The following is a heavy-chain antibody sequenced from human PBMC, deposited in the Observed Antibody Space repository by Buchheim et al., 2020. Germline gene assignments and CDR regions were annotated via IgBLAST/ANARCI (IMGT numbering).Heavy chain of an antibody. CDR1: GGSMIPYY. Sequence: QVHLQESGPGLVKPSETLSLTCSVSGGSMIPYYWSWIRQSPGKGLEYIGYVYYTGSVTYNSSLKSRVTISVDTSKNQITLSLTSVTAADTAVYFCARHAGCFGYTYYFDFWGQGS. CDR2: VYYTGSV. V-gene: IGHV4-59*08. J-gene: IGHJ4*02. CDR3: ARHAGCFGYTYYFDF. D-gene: IGHD5-18*01.